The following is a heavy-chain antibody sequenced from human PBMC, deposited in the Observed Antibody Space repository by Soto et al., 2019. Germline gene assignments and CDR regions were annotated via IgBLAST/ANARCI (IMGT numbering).Heavy chain of an antibody. CDR3: ARDRTTVTTGRYYGMDV. V-gene: IGHV1-69*13. Sequence: SVKVSCKASGGTFSSYAISWVRQAPGQGLEWMGGIIPIFGTANYAQKFQGRVTITADESTSTAYMELSSLRSEDTAVYYCARDRTTVTTGRYYGMDVWGQGTTVTVSS. J-gene: IGHJ6*02. CDR2: IIPIFGTA. CDR1: GGTFSSYA. D-gene: IGHD4-4*01.